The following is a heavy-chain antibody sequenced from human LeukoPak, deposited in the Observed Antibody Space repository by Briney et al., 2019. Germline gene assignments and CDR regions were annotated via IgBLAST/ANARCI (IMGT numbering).Heavy chain of an antibody. V-gene: IGHV4-31*03. J-gene: IGHJ4*02. CDR3: ARHRTVRGYYYDSSGEGVDY. CDR1: GGSISSGGYY. Sequence: SETLSLTCTVSGGSISSGGYYWSWIRQHPGKGLEWIGYIYYSGSTYYNPSLKSRVTISVDTSKNQFSLKLSSVTAADTAVYYCARHRTVRGYYYDSSGEGVDYWGQGTLVTVSS. CDR2: IYYSGST. D-gene: IGHD3-22*01.